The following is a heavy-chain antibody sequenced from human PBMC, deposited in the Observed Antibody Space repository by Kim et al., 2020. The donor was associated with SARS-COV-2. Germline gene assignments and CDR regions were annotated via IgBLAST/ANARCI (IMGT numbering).Heavy chain of an antibody. J-gene: IGHJ6*02. CDR3: ARDAGYGSGSLGLDV. CDR1: GGTFSRYA. CDR2: IIPIFSAP. D-gene: IGHD3-10*01. Sequence: SVKASCKASGGTFSRYAMNWVRQAPGQGLEWMGGIIPIFSAPKYAQKFQGRVTITADESTNTAYMELSTLRSDDTAVYYCARDAGYGSGSLGLDVWGQGTTVIVSS. V-gene: IGHV1-69*13.